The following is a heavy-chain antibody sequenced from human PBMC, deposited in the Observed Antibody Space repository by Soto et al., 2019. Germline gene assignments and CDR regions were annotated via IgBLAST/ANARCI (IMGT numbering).Heavy chain of an antibody. CDR2: ISYDGSNK. CDR3: AKDGQWLVKTPSYYYYMDV. D-gene: IGHD6-19*01. J-gene: IGHJ6*03. Sequence: GGSLRLSCAASGFTFSSYGMHWVRQAPGKGLEWVAVISYDGSNKYYADSVKGRFTISRDNSKNTLYLQMNSLRAEDTAVYYCAKDGQWLVKTPSYYYYMDVWGKGTTVTVSS. V-gene: IGHV3-30*18. CDR1: GFTFSSYG.